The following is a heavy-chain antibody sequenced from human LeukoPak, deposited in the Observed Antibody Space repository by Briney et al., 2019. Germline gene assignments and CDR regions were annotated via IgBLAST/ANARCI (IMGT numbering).Heavy chain of an antibody. V-gene: IGHV1-18*01. CDR3: ARDFWSGYYPYYYYDMDV. CDR2: ISAYNGNT. D-gene: IGHD3-3*01. CDR1: GYTFTSYG. J-gene: IGHJ6*02. Sequence: ASVKVSCKASGYTFTSYGISWVRQAPGQGLEWMGWISAYNGNTNYAQKLQGRVTMTTDTSTSTAYMELRSLRSDDTAVYYCARDFWSGYYPYYYYDMDVWGQGTTVTVSS.